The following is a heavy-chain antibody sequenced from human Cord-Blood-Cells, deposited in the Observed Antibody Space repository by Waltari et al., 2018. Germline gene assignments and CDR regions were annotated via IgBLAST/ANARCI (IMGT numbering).Heavy chain of an antibody. V-gene: IGHV4-34*01. CDR1: GGSFSGYY. J-gene: IGHJ4*02. CDR2: INHSGST. CDR3: ARVYDFWRGYYGY. Sequence: QVQLQQWGAGLLKPSETLSLTCAVYGGSFSGYYWSWIRQPPGKGLEWIGEINHSGSTNYNPSLKSRVTISVDTSKNQFSLKLSSVTAADTAVYYCARVYDFWRGYYGYWGQGTLVTVSS. D-gene: IGHD3-3*01.